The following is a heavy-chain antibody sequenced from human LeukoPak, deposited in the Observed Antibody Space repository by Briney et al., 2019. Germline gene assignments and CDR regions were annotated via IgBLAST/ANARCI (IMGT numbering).Heavy chain of an antibody. CDR2: ISYDGSNK. J-gene: IGHJ4*02. V-gene: IGHV3-30*04. Sequence: QPGGSLRLSCAASGSTFSNYAMHWVRQAPGKGLEWVAVISYDGSNKYYADSVKGRFTISRDTSKNTLYLQMNSLRAEDTAVFYCARDTNVVVPAAMWGFVGNFDYWGQGTLVTVSS. CDR3: ARDTNVVVPAAMWGFVGNFDY. D-gene: IGHD2-2*01. CDR1: GSTFSNYA.